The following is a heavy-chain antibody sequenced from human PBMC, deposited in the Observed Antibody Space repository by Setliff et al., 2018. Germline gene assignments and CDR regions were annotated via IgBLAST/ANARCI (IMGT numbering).Heavy chain of an antibody. CDR3: ARDRAYYDISTGYYTHDAFDI. D-gene: IGHD3-9*01. V-gene: IGHV1-18*01. J-gene: IGHJ3*02. CDR2: ISAYNGNT. CDR1: GYTFTSYG. Sequence: ASVKVSCKASGYTFTSYGISWVRQAPGQGLEWMGWISAYNGNTNYAQKLQGRVTMTTDTSTSTAYMELRSLRSEDTAVYYCARDRAYYDISTGYYTHDAFDIWGQGTMVTVSS.